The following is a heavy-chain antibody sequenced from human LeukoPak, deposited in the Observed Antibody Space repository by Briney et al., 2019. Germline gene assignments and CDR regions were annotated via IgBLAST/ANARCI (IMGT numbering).Heavy chain of an antibody. CDR2: IYSAGTT. D-gene: IGHD1-26*01. CDR3: ARDSTYYYFDY. Sequence: GGSLRLSCAASGFAVSGNHMNWVRQAPGKGLEWVSIIYSAGTTYHYADSVKGRFTISRDTSKNTVYLQMSSPRDEDTAIYYCARDSTYYYFDYWGQGTLVTVSS. V-gene: IGHV3-53*01. J-gene: IGHJ4*02. CDR1: GFAVSGNH.